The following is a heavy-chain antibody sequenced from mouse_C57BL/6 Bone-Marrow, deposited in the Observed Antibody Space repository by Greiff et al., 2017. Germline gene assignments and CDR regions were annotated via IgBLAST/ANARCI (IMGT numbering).Heavy chain of an antibody. Sequence: QVQLKQPGPELVKPGASVKISCKASGYAFSSSWMNWVKQRPGKGLEWIGRIYPGDGDTNYNGKFKGKATLTADKSSSTAYMQLSSLTSEDSAVYFCALGSSGYELAYWGQGTLVTVSA. CDR3: ALGSSGYELAY. J-gene: IGHJ3*01. CDR2: IYPGDGDT. V-gene: IGHV1-82*01. D-gene: IGHD3-2*02. CDR1: GYAFSSSW.